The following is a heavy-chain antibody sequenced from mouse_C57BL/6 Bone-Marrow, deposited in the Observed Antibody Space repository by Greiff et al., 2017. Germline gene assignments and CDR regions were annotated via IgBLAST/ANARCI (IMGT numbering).Heavy chain of an antibody. CDR1: GYTFTNFW. CDR2: IYPGGGYT. V-gene: IGHV1-63*01. J-gene: IGHJ2*01. D-gene: IGHD1-1*01. CDR3: AREGYYGSSYVRYFDY. Sequence: VQLQQSGAELVRPGTSVKMSCKASGYTFTNFWIGWAKQRPGHGLEWIGDIYPGGGYTNYNEKFKGKATLTADKSSSTAYMQFSSLTSEDSAIYYCAREGYYGSSYVRYFDYWGQGTTLTVSS.